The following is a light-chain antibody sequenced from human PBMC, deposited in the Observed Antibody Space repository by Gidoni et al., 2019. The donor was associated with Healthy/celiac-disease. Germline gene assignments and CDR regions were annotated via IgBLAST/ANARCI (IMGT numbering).Light chain of an antibody. J-gene: IGKJ2*01. V-gene: IGKV3-11*01. CDR3: RQRSNWPPIT. CDR2: DAS. CDR1: QSVSSY. Sequence: DIVLTQSPSTLSLSPGERATPTCSASQSVSSYLACYQQKPGQAPRLLIYDASNRATGIPAWFSGSGSGTNFTLTISSLEPEDYAVYYCRQRSNWPPITFGQGTRLEIK.